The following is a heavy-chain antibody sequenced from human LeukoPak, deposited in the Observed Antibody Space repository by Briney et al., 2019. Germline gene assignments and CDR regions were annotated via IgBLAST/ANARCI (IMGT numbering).Heavy chain of an antibody. CDR3: VRDGGNWDVHY. D-gene: IGHD3-16*01. CDR2: FSHRGGT. V-gene: IGHV4-38-2*02. J-gene: IGHJ4*02. Sequence: SETLSLTCTVSGYSLSSGFFCDWIRQSPGKGLEWIGSFSHRGGTHYNPSFNSRLTISADMSRNQFSLNLRSVTAADTAVYFCVRDGGNWDVHYWGQGTLVTVSS. CDR1: GYSLSSGFF.